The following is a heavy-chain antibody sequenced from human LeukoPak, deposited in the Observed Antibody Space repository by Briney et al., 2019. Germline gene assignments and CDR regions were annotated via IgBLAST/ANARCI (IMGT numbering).Heavy chain of an antibody. Sequence: GGSLRLSCAASGFTFSNYDMHWVRQAPGKGLEWVAVIFYDGSNKYSADSVKGRFTISRDNSENTLFLQMNGLRAEDTAVYYCARVGSAWSYFDYWGQGTLVTVSS. CDR3: ARVGSAWSYFDY. CDR2: IFYDGSNK. V-gene: IGHV3-33*01. CDR1: GFTFSNYD. D-gene: IGHD6-19*01. J-gene: IGHJ4*02.